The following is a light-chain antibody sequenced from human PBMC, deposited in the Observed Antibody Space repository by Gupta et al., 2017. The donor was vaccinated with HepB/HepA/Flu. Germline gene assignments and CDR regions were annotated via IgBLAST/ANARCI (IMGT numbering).Light chain of an antibody. CDR2: WAS. Sequence: DIVMTQSPDSLAVSLGERATINCKSSQSVLYSSNNKNYLAWYQQKPGQPPKLLIYWASTREYGVPDRFSGSGYGKDFTLTSSRLQDEDVAVYYWQQYYSTQTFGQGTKVEIK. CDR3: QQYYSTQT. J-gene: IGKJ1*01. CDR1: QSVLYSSNNKNY. V-gene: IGKV4-1*01.